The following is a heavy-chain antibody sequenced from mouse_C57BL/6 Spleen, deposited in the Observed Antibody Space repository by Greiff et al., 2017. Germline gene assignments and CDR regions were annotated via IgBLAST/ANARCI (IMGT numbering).Heavy chain of an antibody. CDR3: ARSLGYDEGYAMDY. Sequence: QVQLQQPGAELVMPGASVKLSCKASGYTFTSYWMPWVKQRPGQGLEWIGEIDPSDSYTNYNQKFKGKSTLTVDKSSSTAYMQLSSLTSEDSAVYYCARSLGYDEGYAMDYWGQGTSVTVSS. CDR2: IDPSDSYT. V-gene: IGHV1-69*01. J-gene: IGHJ4*01. D-gene: IGHD2-2*01. CDR1: GYTFTSYW.